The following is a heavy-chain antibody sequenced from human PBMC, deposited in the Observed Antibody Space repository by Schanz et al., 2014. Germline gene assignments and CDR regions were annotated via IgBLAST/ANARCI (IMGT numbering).Heavy chain of an antibody. CDR3: ARGVYSGGWYDHDIAHFDS. V-gene: IGHV1-18*01. D-gene: IGHD6-19*01. CDR2: ISAYNGNT. J-gene: IGHJ4*02. CDR1: GYTFTSYG. Sequence: QVQLVQSGAEVKKPGASVKVSCKASGYTFTSYGINWVRQAPGQGLDWMGWISAYNGNTNYARKLQGRVIMTTDTTTRTAYMELRSMRSDDTAVYYCARGVYSGGWYDHDIAHFDSWGQGSLVIVSS.